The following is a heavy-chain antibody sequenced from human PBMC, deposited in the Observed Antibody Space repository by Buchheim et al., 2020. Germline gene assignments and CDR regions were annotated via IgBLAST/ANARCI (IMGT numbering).Heavy chain of an antibody. CDR1: GFTFSSYA. CDR3: AKDLLSTNSYYFDY. Sequence: EVQLLESGGGLVQPGGSLRLSCAASGFTFSSYAMSWVRQAPGKGLEWVASISGSGRSTDYADSVQGRFTISRDNSKNTLYLQMNSLRAEDTAVYYCAKDLLSTNSYYFDYWGQGTL. J-gene: IGHJ4*02. CDR2: ISGSGRST. V-gene: IGHV3-23*01. D-gene: IGHD5/OR15-5a*01.